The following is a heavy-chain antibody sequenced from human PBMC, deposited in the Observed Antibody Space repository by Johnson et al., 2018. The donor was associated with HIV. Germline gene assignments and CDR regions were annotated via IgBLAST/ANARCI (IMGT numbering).Heavy chain of an antibody. CDR2: ISYDGSNK. J-gene: IGHJ3*02. CDR1: GFTFSSYA. D-gene: IGHD1-7*01. CDR3: ARDATGTTGGGAFDI. V-gene: IGHV3-30*04. Sequence: QVQLVESGGGVVQPGRSLRLSCAASGFTFSSYAMHWVRQAPGKGLEWVAVISYDGSNKYYADSVKGRFTISRDNSKNTLYLQMNSLRAEDTAVYYCARDATGTTGGGAFDIWGQGTMVTVSS.